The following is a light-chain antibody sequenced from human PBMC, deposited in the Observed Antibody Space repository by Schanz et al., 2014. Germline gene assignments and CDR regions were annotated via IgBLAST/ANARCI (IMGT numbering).Light chain of an antibody. V-gene: IGKV1-12*01. Sequence: DIQMTQSPSSVSASVGDRVTITCRASQGIGTWIAWYQQKPGKAPKLLIYPASSSQSGVPSRFSGSGSGTDFTLTISSLQPEDSATYYCQQATSLITFGQGTRLEIK. CDR1: QGIGTW. CDR3: QQATSLIT. CDR2: PAS. J-gene: IGKJ5*01.